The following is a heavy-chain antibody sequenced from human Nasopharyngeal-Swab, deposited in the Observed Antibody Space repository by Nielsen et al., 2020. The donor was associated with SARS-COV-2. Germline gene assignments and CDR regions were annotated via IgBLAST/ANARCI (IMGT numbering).Heavy chain of an antibody. D-gene: IGHD3-3*01. J-gene: IGHJ4*02. Sequence: SETLSLTCTVSGCSISSNSYYWGWIRQPPGKGLEWIVSIYYSGSTYYNPYLKSLVTISVDTSKNQFSLKLSSVTAADTAVYYCARQLTSITIFGVVTRAFDYWGQGTLVTVSS. CDR2: IYYSGST. CDR3: ARQLTSITIFGVVTRAFDY. V-gene: IGHV4-39*01. CDR1: GCSISSNSYY.